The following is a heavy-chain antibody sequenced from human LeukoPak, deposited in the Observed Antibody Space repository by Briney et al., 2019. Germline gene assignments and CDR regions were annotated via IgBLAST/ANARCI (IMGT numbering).Heavy chain of an antibody. CDR3: ARDSGSYQDYYYGMDV. CDR2: ISYDGSNK. CDR1: GFTFSSYA. D-gene: IGHD1-26*01. V-gene: IGHV3-30-3*01. Sequence: GGSLRLSCAASGFTFSSYAMPWVRQAPGKGLEWVAVISYDGSNKYYADSVKGRFTISRDNSKNTLYLQMNSLRAEDTAVYYCARDSGSYQDYYYGMDVWGQGTTVTVSS. J-gene: IGHJ6*02.